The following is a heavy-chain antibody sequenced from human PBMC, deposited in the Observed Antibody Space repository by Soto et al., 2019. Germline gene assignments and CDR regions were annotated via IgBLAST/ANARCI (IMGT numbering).Heavy chain of an antibody. CDR1: GVSISSRNY. CDR2: ISHSGTT. J-gene: IGHJ4*02. Sequence: SETLSLTCGVSGVSISSRNYWSWVRQSPGKGLHWIGEISHSGTTHYNPSLKSRVTISVDKSKNQFSLNLNSVTAADTAVYFCARGGDYNKKSKFRNIVYFDYWGQGTPVTVSS. CDR3: ARGGDYNKKSKFRNIVYFDY. D-gene: IGHD2-15*01. V-gene: IGHV4-4*02.